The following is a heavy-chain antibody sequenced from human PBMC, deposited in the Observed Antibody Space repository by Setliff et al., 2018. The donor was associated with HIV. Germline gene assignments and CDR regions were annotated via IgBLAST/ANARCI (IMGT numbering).Heavy chain of an antibody. J-gene: IGHJ4*01. CDR3: ARATGPTYYFDF. CDR1: GDSMFRPNYY. CDR2: IYAGGST. Sequence: SETLSLTCTVSGDSMFRPNYYLSWIRQTAGKGLEWIGHIYAGGSTNYNPSLKSRVTISMDTSKTQFSLRVTSVTAADTAFYFCARATGPTYYFDFWGHGNLVTVS. V-gene: IGHV4-61*09.